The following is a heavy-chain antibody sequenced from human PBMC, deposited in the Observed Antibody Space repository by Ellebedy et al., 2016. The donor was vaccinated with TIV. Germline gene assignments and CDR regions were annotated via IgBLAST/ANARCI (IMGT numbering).Heavy chain of an antibody. CDR1: GYTFTSYD. Sequence: ASVKVSCXASGYTFTSYDINWVRQATGQGLEWMGWMNPNSGNTGYAQKFQGRVTMTRNTSISTAYMELSRLRSDDTAVYYSARVDYDFWSGYFSTYDYWGQGTLVTVSS. D-gene: IGHD3-3*01. CDR2: MNPNSGNT. CDR3: ARVDYDFWSGYFSTYDY. J-gene: IGHJ4*02. V-gene: IGHV1-8*01.